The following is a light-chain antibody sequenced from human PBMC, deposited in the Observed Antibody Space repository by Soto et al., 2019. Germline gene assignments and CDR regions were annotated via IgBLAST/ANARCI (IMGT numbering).Light chain of an antibody. CDR1: MRDVGAYNL. CDR2: EVR. V-gene: IGLV2-14*01. CDR3: SAYTALSTLV. Sequence: QSALTQPASVSGSAGQSITISCSGTMRDVGAYNLVSWYQQHPGTAPKLIIYEVRNRPSGISSRFSGSRSGNTASLTISGLQSEDEGDYYCSAYTALSTLVFGGGTKLTVL. J-gene: IGLJ3*02.